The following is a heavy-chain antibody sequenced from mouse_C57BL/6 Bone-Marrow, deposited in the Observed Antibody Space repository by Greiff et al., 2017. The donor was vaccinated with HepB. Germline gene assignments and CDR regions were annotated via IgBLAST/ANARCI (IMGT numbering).Heavy chain of an antibody. CDR2: IDPSDSYT. CDR3: ATSYYDYDDGGYFDY. Sequence: QVQLQQPGAELVRPGTSVKLSCKASGYTFTSYWMHWVKQRPGQGLEWIGVIDPSDSYTNYNQKFKGKATLTVDTSSSTAYMQLSSLTSEDSAVYYCATSYYDYDDGGYFDYWGQGTTLTVSS. CDR1: GYTFTSYW. J-gene: IGHJ2*01. V-gene: IGHV1-59*01. D-gene: IGHD2-4*01.